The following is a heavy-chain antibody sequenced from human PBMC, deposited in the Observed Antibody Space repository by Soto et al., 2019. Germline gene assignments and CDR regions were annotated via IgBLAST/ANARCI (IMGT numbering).Heavy chain of an antibody. CDR1: GFTFNDYY. CDR2: ISRSSSLT. J-gene: IGHJ4*02. Sequence: QVQLVESGGGLVKPGGSLRLSCAASGFTFNDYYMIWIRQAPGKGLEWVSHISRSSSLTNYADSVKGRFTISRDNAKNSLFLQLSSLRAEDTATYYCARGPPENSNQWSPRPDYWGQGTLVSVSS. D-gene: IGHD2-15*01. V-gene: IGHV3-11*06. CDR3: ARGPPENSNQWSPRPDY.